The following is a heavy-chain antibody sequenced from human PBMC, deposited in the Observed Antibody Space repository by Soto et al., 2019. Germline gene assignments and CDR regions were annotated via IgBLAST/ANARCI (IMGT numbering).Heavy chain of an antibody. CDR1: GFTFSSYG. J-gene: IGHJ1*01. V-gene: IGHV3-33*01. Sequence: QVQLVESGGGVVQPGRSLRLSCAASGFTFSSYGMHWVRQAPGKGLEWVAVIWYDGSNKYYADSAKGRFTISRDNSKNTLYLQMNSLRAEDTAVYYCAREAGSSTSGKVYFQHWGQGTLVTVSS. CDR2: IWYDGSNK. CDR3: AREAGSSTSGKVYFQH. D-gene: IGHD2-2*01.